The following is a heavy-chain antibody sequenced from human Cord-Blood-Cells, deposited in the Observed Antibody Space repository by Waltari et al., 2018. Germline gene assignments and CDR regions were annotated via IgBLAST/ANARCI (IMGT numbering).Heavy chain of an antibody. CDR1: GFTFSSYW. D-gene: IGHD1-20*01. V-gene: IGHV3-7*01. CDR3: WGNWNYFDY. Sequence: EVQLVESGGGLVQPGGSLRLSCAASGFTFSSYWMSWVRQAPGKGLEWVDNIKQDGSEKYYVYSGKGRFTSSRDNAKNSLYLQMNSLRAEDTAVYYCWGNWNYFDYWGQGTLVTVSS. J-gene: IGHJ4*02. CDR2: IKQDGSEK.